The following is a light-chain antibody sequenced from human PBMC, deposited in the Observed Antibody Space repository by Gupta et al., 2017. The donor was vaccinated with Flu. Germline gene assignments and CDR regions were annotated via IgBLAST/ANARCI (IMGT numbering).Light chain of an antibody. CDR3: QQFNSYSVT. J-gene: IGKJ2*01. Sequence: GDSVTITCRASQDVSSWLAWYQQRPGKAPRLLICRTSNLQSVVSSRFSGSGSGTEYTLTITSLQPDDFATYYCQQFNSYSVTFGQGTKLEIQ. CDR2: RTS. CDR1: QDVSSW. V-gene: IGKV1-5*03.